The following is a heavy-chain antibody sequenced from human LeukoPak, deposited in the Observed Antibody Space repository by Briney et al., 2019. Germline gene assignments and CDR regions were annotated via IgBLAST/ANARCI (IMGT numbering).Heavy chain of an antibody. V-gene: IGHV3-21*01. Sequence: GGSLRLSCAASGFTFSSYSMNWVRQAPGKGLEWVSFISSSSSYIYYADSVKGQFTISRDNAKNSLYLQMNSLRAEDTAVYYCAMPGYSYGYVYYWGQGTLVTVSS. CDR2: ISSSSSYI. D-gene: IGHD5-18*01. CDR1: GFTFSSYS. J-gene: IGHJ4*02. CDR3: AMPGYSYGYVYY.